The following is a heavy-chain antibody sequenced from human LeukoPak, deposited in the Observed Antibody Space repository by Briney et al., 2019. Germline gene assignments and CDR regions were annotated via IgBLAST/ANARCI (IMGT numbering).Heavy chain of an antibody. CDR3: ARWGLVGATWYFDY. V-gene: IGHV1-18*01. CDR2: ISAYNGNT. CDR1: GYTFTSYG. Sequence: ASVKVSCKASGYTFTSYGISWVRQAPGQGLEWMGWISAYNGNTNYAQELQGRVTMTADTSTSKAYMELRSLRSDDTAVYYCARWGLVGATWYFDYWGQGTLVTVSS. D-gene: IGHD1-26*01. J-gene: IGHJ4*02.